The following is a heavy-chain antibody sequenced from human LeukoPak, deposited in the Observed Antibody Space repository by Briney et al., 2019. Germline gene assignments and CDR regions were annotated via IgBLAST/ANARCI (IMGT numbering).Heavy chain of an antibody. J-gene: IGHJ4*02. CDR3: ARDSNANWNDGRGIDY. Sequence: SETLSLTCAVYGGSFSGYYWSWIRQPPGKGLEWIGEFNHSGSTNYNPSLKSRVTISVDTSKNQFSLKLSSVTAADTAVYYCARDSNANWNDGRGIDYWGQGTLVTVSS. CDR1: GGSFSGYY. D-gene: IGHD1-1*01. V-gene: IGHV4-34*01. CDR2: FNHSGST.